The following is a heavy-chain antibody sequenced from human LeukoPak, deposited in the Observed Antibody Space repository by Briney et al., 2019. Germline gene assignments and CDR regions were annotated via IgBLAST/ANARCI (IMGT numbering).Heavy chain of an antibody. CDR1: GFTFNAFG. J-gene: IGHJ4*02. Sequence: PGGSLRLSCVASGFTFNAFGMHWVRQAPGKGLVWVSRIRTDGGSTYYADSVKGRFTVSRDNAENTLYLQMNSLRLEDTAVYYCATDRAWGGFDNWGQGTLVTVSS. V-gene: IGHV3-74*01. D-gene: IGHD3-16*01. CDR3: ATDRAWGGFDN. CDR2: IRTDGGST.